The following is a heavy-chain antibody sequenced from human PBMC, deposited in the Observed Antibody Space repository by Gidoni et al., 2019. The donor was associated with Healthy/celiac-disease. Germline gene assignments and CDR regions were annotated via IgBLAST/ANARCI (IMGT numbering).Heavy chain of an antibody. CDR3: ARKAGRFGELDGMDV. CDR2: ISYDGSNK. D-gene: IGHD3-10*01. J-gene: IGHJ6*02. Sequence: QVQLVESGGGVVQPGRSLRLSCAASGFTFSSYGIHWVRQAPGKGLEWVAVISYDGSNKYYADSVKGRFTISRDNSKNTLYLQMNSLRAEDTAVYYCARKAGRFGELDGMDVWGQGTTVTVSS. V-gene: IGHV3-30*03. CDR1: GFTFSSYG.